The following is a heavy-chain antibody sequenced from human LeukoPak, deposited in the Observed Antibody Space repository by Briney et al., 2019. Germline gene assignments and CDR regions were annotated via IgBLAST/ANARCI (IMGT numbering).Heavy chain of an antibody. J-gene: IGHJ4*02. CDR3: ARYGDIVATTSDY. CDR2: IKEDGSDK. D-gene: IGHD5-12*01. CDR1: GFTFSTYW. Sequence: GGSLRLSCAASGFTFSTYWMTWVRQAPGKGLEWVANIKEDGSDKYYVDSVKGRFTISRDNAKNSLYLQMNSLRAEDTAVYYCARYGDIVATTSDYWGQGTLVTVSS. V-gene: IGHV3-7*02.